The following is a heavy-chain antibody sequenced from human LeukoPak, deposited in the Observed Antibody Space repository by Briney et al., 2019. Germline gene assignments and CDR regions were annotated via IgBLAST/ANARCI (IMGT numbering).Heavy chain of an antibody. J-gene: IGHJ4*02. D-gene: IGHD3-16*01. CDR3: ASGGHVDY. CDR1: GFTFSSYA. Sequence: GGSLRLSCAASGFTFSSYAMNWVRQAPGKGLEWVSSISITSSHIYYAASVRGRFIISRHNAKNSLYLQMNSLRAEDTAVYYCASGGHVDYLGQGTLVTVSS. CDR2: ISITSSHI. V-gene: IGHV3-21*04.